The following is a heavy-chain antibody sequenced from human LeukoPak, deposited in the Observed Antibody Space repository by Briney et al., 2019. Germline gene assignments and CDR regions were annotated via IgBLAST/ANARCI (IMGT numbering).Heavy chain of an antibody. V-gene: IGHV3-9*01. CDR1: GFNFHDYA. D-gene: IGHD4-17*01. Sequence: GGSLRLSCAVSGFNFHDYAMHWVRQVPGKGLEWVSGISWRSGTIGYADSVKGRFTISRDNSKNTLYLQMNSLRAEDTAVYYCAKGQASVTYKYFFDYWGQGTLVTVSS. CDR3: AKGQASVTYKYFFDY. J-gene: IGHJ4*02. CDR2: ISWRSGTI.